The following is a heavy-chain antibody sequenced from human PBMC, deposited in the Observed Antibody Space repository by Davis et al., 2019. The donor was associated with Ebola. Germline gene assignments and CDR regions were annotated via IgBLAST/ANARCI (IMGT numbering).Heavy chain of an antibody. CDR1: GFTFSSYA. V-gene: IGHV3-23*01. CDR2: ISGSGGST. CDR3: AKHTMTVVVIDNFDY. D-gene: IGHD3-22*01. J-gene: IGHJ4*02. Sequence: LSLTCAASGFTFSSYAMSWVRQAPGKGLEWVSAISGSGGSTYYADSVKGRFTISRDTSKDTVYLQMNSLRAEDTAVYYCAKHTMTVVVIDNFDYWGQGTPVTVSS.